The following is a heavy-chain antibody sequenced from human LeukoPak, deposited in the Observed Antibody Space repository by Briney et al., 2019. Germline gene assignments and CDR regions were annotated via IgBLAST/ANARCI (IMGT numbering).Heavy chain of an antibody. D-gene: IGHD1-26*01. V-gene: IGHV4-34*01. CDR2: INHSGST. Sequence: PSETLSLTCAVYGGSFSDYYWSWIRQPPGKGLEWIGEINHSGSTNYNPSLKSRVTISVDSSKNQFSLKLSSVTAADTAVYYCVRVEVGANHYWGQGSLVSVPS. J-gene: IGHJ4*02. CDR3: VRVEVGANHY. CDR1: GGSFSDYY.